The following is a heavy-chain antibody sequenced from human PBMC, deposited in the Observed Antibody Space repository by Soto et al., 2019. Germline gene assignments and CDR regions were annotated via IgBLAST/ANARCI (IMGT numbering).Heavy chain of an antibody. CDR3: ALSPLGSGYYENWFDP. D-gene: IGHD3-22*01. Sequence: GSGPTLVNPTQTLTLTCTFSRFSLSTSGVGVGWIRQPPGKVLDWLSLIYWDDDKRYSPSLKSRLTITKDTSKNQVVLTMTNMDPVDTATYYCALSPLGSGYYENWFDPWGQGTLVTVSS. CDR2: IYWDDDK. CDR1: RFSLSTSGVG. V-gene: IGHV2-5*02. J-gene: IGHJ5*02.